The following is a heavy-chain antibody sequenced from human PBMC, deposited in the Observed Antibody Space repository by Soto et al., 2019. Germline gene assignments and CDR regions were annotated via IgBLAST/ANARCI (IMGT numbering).Heavy chain of an antibody. CDR3: ARLTVTTYPPYYYYGMDV. CDR1: GVSVSSGSYY. Sequence: SETLSLTCTFSGVSVSSGSYYWSWIRQPPGKGLEWIGYIYYSGSTNYNPSLKSRVTISVDTSKNQFSLKLSSVTAADTAVYYCARLTVTTYPPYYYYGMDVWGQGTTVTV. CDR2: IYYSGST. V-gene: IGHV4-61*01. D-gene: IGHD4-17*01. J-gene: IGHJ6*02.